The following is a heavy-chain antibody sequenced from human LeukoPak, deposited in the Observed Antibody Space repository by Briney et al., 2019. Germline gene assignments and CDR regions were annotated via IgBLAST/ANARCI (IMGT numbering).Heavy chain of an antibody. Sequence: SETLSLTCAVSGDSVSSSNYYWSWIRQPPGKGLEWIGYIYYGGNTNYNPSLKSRVTISVDTSKNQFSLKLSSVTAADTAVYYCARSYYDFWSGYSNWFDPWGQGTLVTVSS. V-gene: IGHV4-61*01. CDR3: ARSYYDFWSGYSNWFDP. CDR1: GDSVSSSNYY. D-gene: IGHD3-3*01. CDR2: IYYGGNT. J-gene: IGHJ5*02.